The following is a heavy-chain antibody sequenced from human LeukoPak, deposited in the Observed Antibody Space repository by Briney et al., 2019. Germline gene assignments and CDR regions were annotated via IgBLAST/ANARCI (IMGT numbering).Heavy chain of an antibody. Sequence: GGSLRLSCAASGFTFSSYAMSWVRQAPGKGLVWVSRINTDGSSTSYADSVKGRFTISRDNAKNTLYLQMNSLRAEDTAVYYCARGGGLYYYDSSGYDYWGQGTLVTVSS. V-gene: IGHV3-74*01. CDR3: ARGGGLYYYDSSGYDY. D-gene: IGHD3-22*01. J-gene: IGHJ4*02. CDR1: GFTFSSYA. CDR2: INTDGSST.